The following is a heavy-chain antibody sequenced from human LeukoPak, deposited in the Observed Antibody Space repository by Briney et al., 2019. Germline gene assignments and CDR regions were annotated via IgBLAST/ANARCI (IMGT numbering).Heavy chain of an antibody. Sequence: PSETLSLTCTVSGGSVSSGSYYWSWIRQPPGKGLEWIGYIYYSGSTNYSPSLKSRVTISVDTSKNQFSLKLSSVTAADTAVYYCARDSGYEGYYWGQGTLVTVSS. CDR1: GGSVSSGSYY. D-gene: IGHD5-12*01. J-gene: IGHJ4*02. V-gene: IGHV4-61*01. CDR3: ARDSGYEGYY. CDR2: IYYSGST.